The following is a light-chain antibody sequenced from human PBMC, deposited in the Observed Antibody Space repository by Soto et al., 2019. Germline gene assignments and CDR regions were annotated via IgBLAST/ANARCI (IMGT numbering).Light chain of an antibody. J-gene: IGKJ5*01. CDR2: DAS. Sequence: EIVLTQSPATLSLSPGESATLSCRASQSVSSYLAWYQQKPGQAPRLLIYDASNRATGIPARFSGSGSGTDFTLTISSLEPEDFAVDDCQQRSNWPITFGQGTRLEIK. CDR1: QSVSSY. V-gene: IGKV3-11*01. CDR3: QQRSNWPIT.